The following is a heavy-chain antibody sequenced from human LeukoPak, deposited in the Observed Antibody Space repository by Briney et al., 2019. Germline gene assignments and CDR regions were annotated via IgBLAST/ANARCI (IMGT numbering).Heavy chain of an antibody. CDR3: ARGHYDVLAASYKWTPDY. J-gene: IGHJ4*02. V-gene: IGHV3-21*01. D-gene: IGHD3-9*01. CDR1: GFTFNTFN. CDR2: ITSGGDYI. Sequence: PGGSLRLSCAASGFTFNTFNMNWVRQAPGKGLEWVSSITSGGDYIYYADSVKGRLTPSRDNAKNSLSLQLNSLRVEDTAVYYCARGHYDVLAASYKWTPDYWGQGTLVTVSS.